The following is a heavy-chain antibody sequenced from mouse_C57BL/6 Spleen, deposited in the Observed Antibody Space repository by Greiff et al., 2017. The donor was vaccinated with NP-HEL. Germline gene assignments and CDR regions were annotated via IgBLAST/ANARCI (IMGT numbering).Heavy chain of an antibody. Sequence: QVQLQQSGAELVRPGASVTLSCKASGYTFTDYEMHWVKQTPVHGLEWIGAIDPETGGPAYNQKFTGKAILTADKSSSTAYMELRSLTSEDSAVYYCTRSTMVTPFAYWGQGTLVTVSA. D-gene: IGHD2-2*01. J-gene: IGHJ3*01. CDR1: GYTFTDYE. CDR3: TRSTMVTPFAY. CDR2: IDPETGGP. V-gene: IGHV1-15*01.